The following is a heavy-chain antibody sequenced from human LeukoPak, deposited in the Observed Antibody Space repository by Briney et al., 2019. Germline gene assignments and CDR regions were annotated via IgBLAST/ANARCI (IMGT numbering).Heavy chain of an antibody. D-gene: IGHD5-12*01. V-gene: IGHV4-31*03. CDR2: IYHSGNT. J-gene: IGHJ4*02. Sequence: SQTLSLTCTVSGDSISNGGSISNGGHYWSWIRQFPGKGWEWIGYIYHSGNTYYNPSLESRVTISVDTSENRFSLKLNSVTAADTAIYYCARDTRIEWLRFLDYWGQGILVTVSS. CDR1: GDSISNGGSISNGGHY. CDR3: ARDTRIEWLRFLDY.